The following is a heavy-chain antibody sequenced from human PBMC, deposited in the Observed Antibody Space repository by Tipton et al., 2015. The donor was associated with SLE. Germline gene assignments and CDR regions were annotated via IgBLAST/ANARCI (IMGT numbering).Heavy chain of an antibody. CDR3: AIRSVACLGSVDY. J-gene: IGHJ4*02. V-gene: IGHV1-8*01. CDR2: MNPNSGNT. D-gene: IGHD6-19*01. CDR1: GYTFTSFD. Sequence: QLVQSGAEVKKPGASVKVSCKASGYTFTSFDINWVRQATGQGLEWMGWMNPNSGNTAYAQKFQGRVTMTRDTSISTAYMELSSLRSEDTAVYYWAIRSVACLGSVDYWGQGPLVTVSS.